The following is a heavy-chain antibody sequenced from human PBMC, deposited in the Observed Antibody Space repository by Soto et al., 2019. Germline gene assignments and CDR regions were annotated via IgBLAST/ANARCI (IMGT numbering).Heavy chain of an antibody. V-gene: IGHV1-46*01. J-gene: IGHJ3*02. D-gene: IGHD5-18*01. CDR2: INPSGGST. CDR3: ARDYERGWIQLWHAFDI. CDR1: GYTFTSYY. Sequence: ASVKVSCKASGYTFTSYYMHWVRQAPGQGLEWMGIINPSGGSTSYAQKFQGRVTMTRDTSTSTVYMELSSLRSEDTAVYYCARDYERGWIQLWHAFDIWGQGTMVTVSS.